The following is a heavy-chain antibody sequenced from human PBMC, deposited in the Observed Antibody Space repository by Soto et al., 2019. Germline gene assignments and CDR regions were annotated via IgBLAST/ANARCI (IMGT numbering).Heavy chain of an antibody. CDR3: ASARGYSGYAGMDA. D-gene: IGHD5-12*01. CDR2: ISPDNGNT. Sequence: QVQLVQSGGEVKKPGASVKVSCKASGYTFTIYGINWVRQAPGQGLEWMGWISPDNGNTNYAQKLQGRVTMTTDTSPSTAYMERRSLRSDETAVYYCASARGYSGYAGMDAWGQGPTVTASS. J-gene: IGHJ6*02. V-gene: IGHV1-18*01. CDR1: GYTFTIYG.